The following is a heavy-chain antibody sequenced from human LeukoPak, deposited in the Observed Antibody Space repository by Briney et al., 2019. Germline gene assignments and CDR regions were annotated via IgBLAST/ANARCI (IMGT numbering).Heavy chain of an antibody. CDR1: GGSISSSSYY. CDR3: ARHSGPKVQEYSGSLDAFDI. V-gene: IGHV4-39*01. J-gene: IGHJ3*02. CDR2: IYYSGST. Sequence: KASETLSLTCTVSGGSISSSSYYWGWIRQPPGKGLEWIGSIYYSGSTYYNPSLKSRVTISVDTSKNQFYLRLSSVTAADTAVYYCARHSGPKVQEYSGSLDAFDIWGQGTMVTVSS. D-gene: IGHD1-26*01.